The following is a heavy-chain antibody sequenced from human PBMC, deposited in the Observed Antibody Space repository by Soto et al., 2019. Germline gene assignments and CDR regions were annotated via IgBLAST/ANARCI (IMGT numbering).Heavy chain of an antibody. CDR3: ARESSSYNWFDP. J-gene: IGHJ5*02. D-gene: IGHD6-13*01. Sequence: PGGSLRLSCAASGFTFRSYWMQWVRQAPGKGLVWVSWINSDGSSTSYADSVKGRFTISRDNAKNSLYLRMNSLRDEDTAVYYCARESSSYNWFDPWGQGTLVTVSS. V-gene: IGHV3-74*01. CDR1: GFTFRSYW. CDR2: INSDGSST.